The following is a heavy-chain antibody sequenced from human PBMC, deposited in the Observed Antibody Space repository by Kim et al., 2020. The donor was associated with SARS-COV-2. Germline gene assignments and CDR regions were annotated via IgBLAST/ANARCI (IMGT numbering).Heavy chain of an antibody. Sequence: GGSLRLSCAASGFTVSTNYMSWVRQAPGKGLEWVSVIYNGGNTYYVDSVKGRFTISRDNSKNTVYLQMNSLRAEDTAVYYCAKQLNGLGHYWGQGTLVTV. D-gene: IGHD6-13*01. CDR3: AKQLNGLGHY. V-gene: IGHV3-66*01. CDR2: IYNGGNT. CDR1: GFTVSTNY. J-gene: IGHJ4*02.